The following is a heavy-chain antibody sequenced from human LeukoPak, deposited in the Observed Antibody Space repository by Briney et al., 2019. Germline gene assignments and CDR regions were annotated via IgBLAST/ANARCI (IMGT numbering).Heavy chain of an antibody. J-gene: IGHJ5*02. V-gene: IGHV3-74*03. CDR2: IDTSGTKT. CDR3: ARVRGWRDDWVDP. CDR1: GFSFSDYW. Sequence: PGGSLRLSCAASGFSFSDYWMHWVRQAPGKGLVWVSRIDTSGTKTTYADSVKGRFAISRDNARNILHLQMNSLTAEDTGVYFCARVRGWRDDWVDPWGPGTLVTVSS. D-gene: IGHD3-3*01.